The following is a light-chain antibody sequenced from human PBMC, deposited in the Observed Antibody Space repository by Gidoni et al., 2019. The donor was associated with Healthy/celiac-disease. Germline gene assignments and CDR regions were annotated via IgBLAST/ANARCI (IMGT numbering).Light chain of an antibody. CDR3: QQRYSTLYS. Sequence: IQMTPSPSSLSASVGDRVTITCRASQSISSYLNWYQQKPGKAPKLLIYAASSLQSGVPSRFSGSGSGTDFTLTISSLQPEDFATYYCQQRYSTLYSFGQGTKLEIK. CDR2: AAS. J-gene: IGKJ2*03. V-gene: IGKV1-39*01. CDR1: QSISSY.